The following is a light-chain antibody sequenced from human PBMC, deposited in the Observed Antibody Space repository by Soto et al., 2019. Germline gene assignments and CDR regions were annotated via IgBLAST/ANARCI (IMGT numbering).Light chain of an antibody. Sequence: EIGLTQSPGTLSLSPGERATLSCRASQSVRSSYLAWYQQKPGQAPRLLIYGASSRATGIPDRFRGSGSGTDFALIISRLEPEDFAVYYCQQYGSSPLTFGGGTRWIS. V-gene: IGKV3-20*01. CDR1: QSVRSSY. CDR2: GAS. CDR3: QQYGSSPLT. J-gene: IGKJ4*01.